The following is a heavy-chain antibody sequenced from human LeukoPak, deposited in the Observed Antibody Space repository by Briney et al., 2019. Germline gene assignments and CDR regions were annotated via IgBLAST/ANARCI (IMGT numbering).Heavy chain of an antibody. Sequence: GGSLRLSCAASGFTFSTYAMNWVRQAPAKRLEWVSTIGGGGPTTDYADSVQGRFTISRDNSKNTLYLQMNSLRAEDTAVYFCARGFLGGTDQYFDSWGQGTLVTVSS. V-gene: IGHV3-23*01. CDR1: GFTFSTYA. CDR2: IGGGGPTT. CDR3: ARGFLGGTDQYFDS. J-gene: IGHJ4*02. D-gene: IGHD6-19*01.